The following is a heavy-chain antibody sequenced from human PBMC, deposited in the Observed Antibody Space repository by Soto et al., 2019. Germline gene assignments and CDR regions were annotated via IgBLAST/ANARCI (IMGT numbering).Heavy chain of an antibody. J-gene: IGHJ4*02. CDR1: GGTFSSYA. CDR3: ERGMIAAGGTRGWGHIDY. CDR2: IIPIFGTA. D-gene: IGHD6-13*01. Sequence: QVQLVQSGAEVKKPGSSVKVSCKASGGTFSSYAISWVRQSPGQGLEWMGGIIPIFGTANYAQKFQGRVPTTADESMSTAYMELSSLRSDDTAVYYCERGMIAAGGTRGWGHIDYWGQGTLVTVSS. V-gene: IGHV1-69*12.